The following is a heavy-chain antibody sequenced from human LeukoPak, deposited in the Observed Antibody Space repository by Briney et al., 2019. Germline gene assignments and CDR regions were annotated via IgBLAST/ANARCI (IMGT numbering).Heavy chain of an antibody. V-gene: IGHV1-18*01. D-gene: IGHD2-2*01. CDR3: ARDVGYCSSTSCFDAFDI. CDR2: ISAYNGNT. CDR1: GYTFTSYG. J-gene: IGHJ3*02. Sequence: GASVKVSCKASGYTFTSYGISWVRQAPGQGLEWTGWISAYNGNTNYAQKLQGRVTMTTDTSTSTAYMELRSLRSDDTAVYYCARDVGYCSSTSCFDAFDIWGQGTMVTVSS.